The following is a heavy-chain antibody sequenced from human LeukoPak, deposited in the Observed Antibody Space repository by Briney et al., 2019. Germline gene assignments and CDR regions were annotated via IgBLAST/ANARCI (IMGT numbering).Heavy chain of an antibody. V-gene: IGHV1-18*01. CDR2: ISAYSGNT. Sequence: ASVKVSCKASGYTFTSYGISWVRQAPGQGLEWMGWISAYSGNTNYAQKLQGRVTMTTDTSTSTAYMELRSLRSDDTAVYYCARGSYDILTGYYRYWGQGTLVTVSS. D-gene: IGHD3-9*01. CDR3: ARGSYDILTGYYRY. J-gene: IGHJ4*02. CDR1: GYTFTSYG.